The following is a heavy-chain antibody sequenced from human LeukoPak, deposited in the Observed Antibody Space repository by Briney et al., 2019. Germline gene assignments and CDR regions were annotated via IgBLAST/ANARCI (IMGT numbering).Heavy chain of an antibody. Sequence: GASVKVSCKASGYTFTSYYMHWVRQAPGQGLEWMGIINPSGGSTSYAQKFQGRVTMTRDTSTSTVYMELSSLRSEDTAVYYCASRVGICDGPGNDFWSGYYMVHIGMDVWGQGTTVTVSS. CDR2: INPSGGST. D-gene: IGHD3-3*01. J-gene: IGHJ6*02. CDR1: GYTFTSYY. V-gene: IGHV1-46*01. CDR3: ASRVGICDGPGNDFWSGYYMVHIGMDV.